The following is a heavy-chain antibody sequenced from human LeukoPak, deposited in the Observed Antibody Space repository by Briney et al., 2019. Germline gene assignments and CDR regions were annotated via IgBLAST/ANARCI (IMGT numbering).Heavy chain of an antibody. CDR3: RASHGSGSYPDY. CDR2: IRSKANSYAT. V-gene: IGHV3-73*01. CDR1: GFPFSAPA. Sequence: AGGSLRLSCAASGFPFSAPAWHGAPQASGKGLEGVGRIRSKANSYATAYAASVKGRFTISRDDSKNTAYLQMNSLKTEDTAVYYCRASHGSGSYPDYWGQGTLVTVSS. J-gene: IGHJ4*02. D-gene: IGHD3-10*01.